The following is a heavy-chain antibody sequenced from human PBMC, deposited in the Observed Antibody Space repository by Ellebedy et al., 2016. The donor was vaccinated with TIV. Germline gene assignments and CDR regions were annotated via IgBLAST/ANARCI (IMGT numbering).Heavy chain of an antibody. CDR3: ARETNPPPGALAGTGFDC. Sequence: PGGSLRLSCVASGFSFSTYGMHWVRQAPGKGLEWVAFKRFDGRNEYNGDSVKGRFFISRDLSKNTLYLQMNRLRSEDTAIYYCARETNPPPGALAGTGFDCWGQGTLVIVSS. CDR1: GFSFSTYG. J-gene: IGHJ1*01. D-gene: IGHD6-19*01. V-gene: IGHV3-30*02. CDR2: KRFDGRNE.